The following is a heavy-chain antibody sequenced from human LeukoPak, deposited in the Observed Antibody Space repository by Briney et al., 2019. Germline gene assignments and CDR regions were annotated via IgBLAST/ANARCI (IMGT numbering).Heavy chain of an antibody. V-gene: IGHV4-59*08. Sequence: SETLSLTCTVSGGSISSYYWSWIRQPPGKGLEWIGYIYYSGSTNYNPSLKSRVTISVDTSKNQFSLKLSSVSAADTAVYYGARQEPGIAVANDAFDIWGQGTMVTVSS. CDR3: ARQEPGIAVANDAFDI. CDR1: GGSISSYY. D-gene: IGHD6-19*01. J-gene: IGHJ3*02. CDR2: IYYSGST.